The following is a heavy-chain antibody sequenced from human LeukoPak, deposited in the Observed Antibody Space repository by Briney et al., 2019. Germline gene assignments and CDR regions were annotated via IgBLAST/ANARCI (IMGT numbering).Heavy chain of an antibody. CDR3: AKECGRDYDDRAFDI. Sequence: GGSLRLSCAASGLTFSNYPMNWVRQSPERGLEWVSAISGTGGSTSYADSLKGRFTISRDNSKNTLYLQMSSLTAEDTAVYYCAKECGRDYDDRAFDIWGQGTMVTVSS. CDR1: GLTFSNYP. V-gene: IGHV3-23*01. J-gene: IGHJ3*02. D-gene: IGHD3-22*01. CDR2: ISGTGGST.